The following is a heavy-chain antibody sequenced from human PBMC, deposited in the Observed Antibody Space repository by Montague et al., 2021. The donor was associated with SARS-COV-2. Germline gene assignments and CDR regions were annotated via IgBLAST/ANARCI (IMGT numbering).Heavy chain of an antibody. V-gene: IGHV3-66*01. D-gene: IGHD3-16*01. CDR3: AREGGDAFDM. CDR2: IYTGGST. Sequence: SRRLSCAASGFTVSSNYMSWVRQAPGKGLEWVSVIYTGGSTYYADSVKGRSTISRDYSKNTLYLQMNRLRVEDTAVYYCAREGGDAFDMWGQGTMVTVSS. J-gene: IGHJ3*02. CDR1: GFTVSSNY.